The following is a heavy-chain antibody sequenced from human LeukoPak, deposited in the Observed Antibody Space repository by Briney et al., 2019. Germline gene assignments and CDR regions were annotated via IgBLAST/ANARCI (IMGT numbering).Heavy chain of an antibody. CDR2: IYYSGST. V-gene: IGHV4-59*08. Sequence: SETLSLTCSVSGGSISSYYWSWIRQPPGKGLEWIGYIYYSGSTNYNPSLKSRVTISVDTSKYQFSLKLSSVTAADTAVYYCAKLLYSSGWYDYWGQGTLVTVSS. CDR3: AKLLYSSGWYDY. J-gene: IGHJ4*02. D-gene: IGHD6-19*01. CDR1: GGSISSYY.